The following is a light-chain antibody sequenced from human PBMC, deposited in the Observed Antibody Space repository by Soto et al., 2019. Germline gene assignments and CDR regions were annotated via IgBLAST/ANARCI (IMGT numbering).Light chain of an antibody. CDR1: QTVRNNY. J-gene: IGKJ1*01. V-gene: IGKV3-20*01. CDR2: DAS. CDR3: QHYGSSPQA. Sequence: EFVLTQSPGTLSLSPGERATLSCRASQTVRNNYLAWYQQKPGQAPRLLIYDASSRATGIPDRFSGGGSGTDFTLTISRLEPEDFAVYYCQHYGSSPQAFGQGTKV.